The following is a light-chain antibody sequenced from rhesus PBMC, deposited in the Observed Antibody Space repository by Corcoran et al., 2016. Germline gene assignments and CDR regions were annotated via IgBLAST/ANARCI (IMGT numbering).Light chain of an antibody. J-gene: IGKJ4*01. CDR1: QGIRLS. Sequence: DIQMTQSPSSLSASVGDRVTITCRASQGIRLSLAWYQQKPGKAPKLLSSRASILETGGPSSVSGSGTGTDFSLTIISLQPEDIATYFCQQHDYLPLTFGGGTTVEL. CDR2: RAS. CDR3: QQHDYLPLT. V-gene: IGKV1-69*01.